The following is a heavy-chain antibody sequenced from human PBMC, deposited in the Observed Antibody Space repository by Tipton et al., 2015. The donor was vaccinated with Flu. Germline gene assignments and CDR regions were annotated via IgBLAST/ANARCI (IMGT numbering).Heavy chain of an antibody. CDR1: GYSISSGYY. D-gene: IGHD6-13*01. CDR2: IYHSGST. Sequence: GLVKPSETLSLTCTVSGYSISSGYYWGWIRQPPGKGLEWIGSIYHSGSTYYNPSLKSRVTISVDTSKNQFSLRLSSVTAADTAVYLCARAAAAALDYWGQGTLVTVSS. CDR3: ARAAAAALDY. V-gene: IGHV4-38-2*02. J-gene: IGHJ4*02.